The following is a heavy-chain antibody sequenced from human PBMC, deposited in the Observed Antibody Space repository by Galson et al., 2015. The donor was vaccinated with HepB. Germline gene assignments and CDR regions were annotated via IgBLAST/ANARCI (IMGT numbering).Heavy chain of an antibody. D-gene: IGHD2-2*01. V-gene: IGHV4-39*01. CDR1: GGSIVSSSHY. CDR2: IYYGGSGTT. Sequence: SETLSLTCTVSGGSIVSSSHYWGWIRQPPGKGLEWIGRIYYGGSGTTLYNPSLKSRVTISVDPSKNQFSSELRSVTAADTAVYYCARPRYCSSATCTAAFDYWGQGTLVTVSS. J-gene: IGHJ4*02. CDR3: ARPRYCSSATCTAAFDY.